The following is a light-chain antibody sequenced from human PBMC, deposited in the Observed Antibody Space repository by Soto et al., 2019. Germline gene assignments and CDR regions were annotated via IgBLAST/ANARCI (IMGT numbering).Light chain of an antibody. CDR1: SSDVGAYKY. CDR2: EVS. V-gene: IGLV2-8*01. J-gene: IGLJ3*02. Sequence: QSALTQPPSASGSPGQSVTISCTGTSSDVGAYKYVSWYQQYPGKAPKLMIYEVSKRPSGVPDRFSGSKSGNTASLTGSGLQAEDEADYYCTSYVGSDIWVFGGGTKLTVL. CDR3: TSYVGSDIWV.